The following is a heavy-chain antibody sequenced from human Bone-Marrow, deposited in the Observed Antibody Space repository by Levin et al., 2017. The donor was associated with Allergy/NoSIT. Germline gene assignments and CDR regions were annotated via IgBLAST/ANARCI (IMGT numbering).Heavy chain of an antibody. CDR2: LYWDDDK. V-gene: IGHV2-5*02. J-gene: IGHJ1*01. Sequence: QTLSLTCAFSGFSVKTRGVGVGWIRQPPGKALEWLALLYWDDDKRYSPSLMSRLTVTEDTSKDQVVLTMTNMDPVDTAPYYCVYTFDHLASINYYSPPLSGYFTQWGQGTLVTISS. CDR3: VYTFDHLASINYYSPPLSGYFTQ. CDR1: GFSVKTRGVG. D-gene: IGHD5-24*01.